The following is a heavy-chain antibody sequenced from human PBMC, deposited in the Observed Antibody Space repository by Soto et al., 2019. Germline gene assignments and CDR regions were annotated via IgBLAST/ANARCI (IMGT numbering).Heavy chain of an antibody. Sequence: RGSLRLSCAASGFTFSSHAMSWVRQTPGKGLEWVSAITNSGGSTYYADSVKGRFTISRDNSQNTLHLQMNSLRAEDTAVYYCAKRGVASGDPIDYWGQGTLVTVSS. V-gene: IGHV3-23*01. D-gene: IGHD2-15*01. CDR2: ITNSGGST. CDR1: GFTFSSHA. J-gene: IGHJ4*02. CDR3: AKRGVASGDPIDY.